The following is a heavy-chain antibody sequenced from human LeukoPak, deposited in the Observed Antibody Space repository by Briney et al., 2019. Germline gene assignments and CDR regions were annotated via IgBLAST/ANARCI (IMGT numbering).Heavy chain of an antibody. Sequence: ASVKVSCKASGYTFTSYGISWVRQAPGQGLEWMGWISAYNGNTNYAQKLQGRVTMTTDTSTSTAYMELSSLRSEDTAVYYCARVRYDILTGYYYYFDYWGQGTLVTVSS. D-gene: IGHD3-9*01. CDR1: GYTFTSYG. J-gene: IGHJ4*02. CDR3: ARVRYDILTGYYYYFDY. CDR2: ISAYNGNT. V-gene: IGHV1-18*01.